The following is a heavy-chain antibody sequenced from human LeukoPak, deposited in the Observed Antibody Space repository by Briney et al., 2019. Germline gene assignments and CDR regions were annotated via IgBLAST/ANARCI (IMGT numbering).Heavy chain of an antibody. D-gene: IGHD4-23*01. V-gene: IGHV3-9*01. CDR3: AKDPDYGGNSGVFDY. J-gene: IGHJ4*02. CDR2: ISWNSGSI. Sequence: GGSLRLSCAASGFTFDDYAMHWVRQAPGKGLEWVSGISWNSGSIGYADSVKGRFTISRDNAKNSLYLQMNSLRAGDTALCYCAKDPDYGGNSGVFDYWGQGTLVTVSS. CDR1: GFTFDDYA.